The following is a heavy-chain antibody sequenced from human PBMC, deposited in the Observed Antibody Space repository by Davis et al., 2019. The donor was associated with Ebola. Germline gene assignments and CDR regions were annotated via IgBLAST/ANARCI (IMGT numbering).Heavy chain of an antibody. J-gene: IGHJ4*02. CDR1: GYTFTSYG. D-gene: IGHD2-2*01. V-gene: IGHV1-18*04. Sequence: AASVKVSCKASGYTFTSYGISWVRQAPGQGLEWMGWISAYNGNTNYAQKLQGRVTMTTDTSTSTAYMELRSLRSDDTAVYYCAREGKYRDESRTFDYWGQGTLVTVSS. CDR3: AREGKYRDESRTFDY. CDR2: ISAYNGNT.